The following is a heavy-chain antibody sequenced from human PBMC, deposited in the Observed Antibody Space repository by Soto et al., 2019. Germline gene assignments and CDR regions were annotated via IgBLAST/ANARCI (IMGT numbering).Heavy chain of an antibody. D-gene: IGHD3-10*01. J-gene: IGHJ4*02. CDR2: IIPIFGTP. Sequence: QVQLVQSGAEVKKPGSSVKVSCKASGGIFSTYAISWLRRAPGQGPEWMGGIIPIFGTPNYAQRFQGRVTITADESTSTAYMELSRLRSEDTVVYYCARDRDDYGSGNYYNRIDFWGQGTLVTVSS. CDR1: GGIFSTYA. V-gene: IGHV1-69*01. CDR3: ARDRDDYGSGNYYNRIDF.